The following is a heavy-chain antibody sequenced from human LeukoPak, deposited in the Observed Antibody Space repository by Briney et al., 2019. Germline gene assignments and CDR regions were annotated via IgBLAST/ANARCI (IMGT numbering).Heavy chain of an antibody. J-gene: IGHJ4*02. CDR1: GGSISSYY. Sequence: SETLSLTCTVSGGSISSYYWSWIRQPAGKGLEWIGRIYTSGSTNYNPSLKSRVTMSVATSKNQFSLKLSSVTAADTAVYYCAGRNDILTGYVFDFWGQGTLVTVSS. CDR3: AGRNDILTGYVFDF. D-gene: IGHD3-9*01. CDR2: IYTSGST. V-gene: IGHV4-4*07.